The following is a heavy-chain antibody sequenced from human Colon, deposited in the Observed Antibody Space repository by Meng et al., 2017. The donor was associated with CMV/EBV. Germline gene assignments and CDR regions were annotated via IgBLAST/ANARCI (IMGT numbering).Heavy chain of an antibody. Sequence: CAVSGGSISSSSYYWGWIRQPPGMGLEWIGSIYYSGSTYYTPSLKSRVTISADTSKNHFSLKLSSVTAADTAVYYCARSSTIRGWFDPWGQGTLVTVSS. D-gene: IGHD5/OR15-5a*01. V-gene: IGHV4-39*07. J-gene: IGHJ5*02. CDR1: GGSISSSSYY. CDR3: ARSSTIRGWFDP. CDR2: IYYSGST.